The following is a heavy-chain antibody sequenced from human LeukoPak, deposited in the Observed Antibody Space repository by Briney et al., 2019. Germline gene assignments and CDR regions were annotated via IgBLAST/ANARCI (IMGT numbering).Heavy chain of an antibody. Sequence: GASVKVSCKASGYTFTDYYMHWVRQAPGQGLEWMGRINPNSGGTNYAQKFQGRVTMTRDTSISTAYMELSRLRSDDTAVYYCARDAGYCSGGSCSDYYYYMDVWGKGTTVTVSS. CDR1: GYTFTDYY. CDR2: INPNSGGT. D-gene: IGHD2-15*01. CDR3: ARDAGYCSGGSCSDYYYYMDV. V-gene: IGHV1-2*06. J-gene: IGHJ6*03.